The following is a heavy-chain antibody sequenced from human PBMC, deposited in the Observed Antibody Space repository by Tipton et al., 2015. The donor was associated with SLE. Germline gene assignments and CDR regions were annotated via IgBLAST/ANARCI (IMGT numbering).Heavy chain of an antibody. CDR3: AREMWGDAFDI. D-gene: IGHD3-16*01. CDR1: GYTFTGYY. CDR2: IKPDSGDT. J-gene: IGHJ3*02. Sequence: QLVQSGPEVKKPGASVKVSCKASGYTFTGYYMHWVRQAPGQGLEWMGGIKPDSGDTNYAQKFQGRVTMTSDPSINTAYLELSSLRFDDTAIYYCAREMWGDAFDIWGQGTLVSVSS. V-gene: IGHV1-2*02.